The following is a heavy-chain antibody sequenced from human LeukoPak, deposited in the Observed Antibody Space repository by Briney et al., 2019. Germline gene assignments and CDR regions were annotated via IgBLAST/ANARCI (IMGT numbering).Heavy chain of an antibody. Sequence: PGRSLRLSCAASGFTFSSYAMHWVRQAPGKGLEWVAVISYDGSNKYYADSVKGRFTISRDNSKNTLYLQMNSLRAEDTAVYYCARGVNTAMVTGYFDYWGQGTLVTVSS. CDR3: ARGVNTAMVTGYFDY. J-gene: IGHJ4*02. CDR1: GFTFSSYA. CDR2: ISYDGSNK. D-gene: IGHD5-18*01. V-gene: IGHV3-30-3*01.